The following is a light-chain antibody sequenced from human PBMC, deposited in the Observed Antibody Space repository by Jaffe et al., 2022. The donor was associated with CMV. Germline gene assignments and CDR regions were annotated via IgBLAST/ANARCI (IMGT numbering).Light chain of an antibody. CDR1: QNVSST. J-gene: IGKJ4*01. CDR2: GAS. V-gene: IGKV3-15*01. CDR3: QQSHKWPTT. Sequence: EIVMTQSPATLSVSPGERATLSCRASQNVSSTLAWYQQKPGQAPRLLIYGASTRATGIPVRFSGSGSETEFTLSISSLQSEDIAIYYCQQSHKWPTTFGGGTKVEIK.